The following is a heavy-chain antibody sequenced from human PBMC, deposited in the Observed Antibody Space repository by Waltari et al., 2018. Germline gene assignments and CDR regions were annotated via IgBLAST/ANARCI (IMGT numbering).Heavy chain of an antibody. J-gene: IGHJ4*02. D-gene: IGHD6-19*01. CDR3: AKYRESSGWEGFDY. V-gene: IGHV3-23*04. CDR1: GFTFSSYA. Sequence: EVQLVESGGGLVQPGGSLRLSCAASGFTFSSYAMSWVRQAPGKGLGGGSAIGGSGGSTYYADSVKGRFTISIDNSKNTLYLQMNSLRAEDTAVYYCAKYRESSGWEGFDYWGQGTLVTVSS. CDR2: IGGSGGST.